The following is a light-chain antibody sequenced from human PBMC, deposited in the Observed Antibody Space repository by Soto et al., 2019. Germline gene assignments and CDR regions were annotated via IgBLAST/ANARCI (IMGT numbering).Light chain of an antibody. CDR2: DAT. CDR1: QTINSY. V-gene: IGKV1-16*01. J-gene: IGKJ4*01. CDR3: QQYERYNPS. Sequence: DIQMTQSPSSLSASVGDRVTIICRASQTINSYLAWFQQKPGKAPKSLIYDATSLQSGVPSRFSGSGSWTDFSLTISSLQPEDAATYYCQQYERYNPSFGGGTKLEI.